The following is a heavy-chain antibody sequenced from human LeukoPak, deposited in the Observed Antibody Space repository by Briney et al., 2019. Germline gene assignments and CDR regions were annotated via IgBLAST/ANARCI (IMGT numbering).Heavy chain of an antibody. J-gene: IGHJ4*02. CDR1: GFTFSDYY. V-gene: IGHV3-11*04. CDR3: ARQVVTIFGVVIWGYFDY. Sequence: PGGSLRLSCAASGFTFSDYYMSWIRQAPGKGLVWVSNISSSGSTIYYADAVKGRFTISRYNAKNSLYLQMNSLRAEDTAVYYCARQVVTIFGVVIWGYFDYWGQGTLVTVSS. D-gene: IGHD3-3*01. CDR2: ISSSGSTI.